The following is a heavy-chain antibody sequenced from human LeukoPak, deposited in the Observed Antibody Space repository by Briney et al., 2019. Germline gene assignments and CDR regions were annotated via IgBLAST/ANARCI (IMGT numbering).Heavy chain of an antibody. V-gene: IGHV1-8*01. CDR3: ARGAEWFGELSPPDY. CDR1: GYTFTSYD. CDR2: MNPNSGNT. Sequence: ASVKVSCKASGYTFTSYDIDWVRQATGQGLEWMGWMNPNSGNTGYAQKFQGRVTMTRNTSISTAYMELSSLRSEDTAVYYCARGAEWFGELSPPDYWGQGTLVTVSS. D-gene: IGHD3-10*01. J-gene: IGHJ4*02.